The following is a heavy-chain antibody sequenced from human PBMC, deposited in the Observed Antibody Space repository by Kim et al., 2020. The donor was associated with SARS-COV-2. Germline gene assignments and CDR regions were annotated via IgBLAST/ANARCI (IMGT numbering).Heavy chain of an antibody. Sequence: GSPYCEASLKGRVTIALDSSKTFFSLKLTSVTAADTAMYYCARHKGASFDYWGQGTLVTVSS. CDR2: GSP. J-gene: IGHJ4*02. V-gene: IGHV4-30-2*04. D-gene: IGHD2-21*01. CDR3: ARHKGASFDY.